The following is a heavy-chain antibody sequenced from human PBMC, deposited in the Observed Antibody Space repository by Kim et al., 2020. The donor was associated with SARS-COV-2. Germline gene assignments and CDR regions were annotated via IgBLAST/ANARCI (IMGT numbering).Heavy chain of an antibody. CDR2: ISHRGST. D-gene: IGHD3-22*01. V-gene: IGHV4-34*01. CDR1: GGSFSGYY. Sequence: SETLSLTCAVYGGSFSGYYWSWIRQTPGKGLEWIGEISHRGSTNYNSSLKSRVTLSVDTSKNQFSLRPTSVTAADTAIYYCARGPIPSGFSDSWGQGILV. J-gene: IGHJ4*02. CDR3: ARGPIPSGFSDS.